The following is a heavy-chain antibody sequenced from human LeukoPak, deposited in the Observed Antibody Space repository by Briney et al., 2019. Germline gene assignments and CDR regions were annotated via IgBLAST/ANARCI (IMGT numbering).Heavy chain of an antibody. J-gene: IGHJ4*02. V-gene: IGHV1-69*05. Sequence: ASVKVSCKASGGTFSSYAISWVRQAPGQGLEWMGGIIPIFGTANYAQKFQGRVTITTDESTSTAYMELSSLRSEDTAVYYCARTGHRYYDSSGKGLDYWGQGTLVTVSS. CDR1: GGTFSSYA. CDR3: ARTGHRYYDSSGKGLDY. D-gene: IGHD3-22*01. CDR2: IIPIFGTA.